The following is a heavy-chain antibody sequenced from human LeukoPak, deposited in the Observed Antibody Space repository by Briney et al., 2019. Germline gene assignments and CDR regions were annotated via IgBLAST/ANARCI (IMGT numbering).Heavy chain of an antibody. CDR3: ARRYYYMDV. Sequence: GGSLRLSCAASGFTFSSYAMHWARQAPGKGLEWVAVISYDGSNKYYADSVKGRFTISRDNSKNTLYLQMNSLRAEDTAVYYCARRYYYMDVWGKGTTVTVSS. V-gene: IGHV3-30-3*01. CDR1: GFTFSSYA. CDR2: ISYDGSNK. J-gene: IGHJ6*03.